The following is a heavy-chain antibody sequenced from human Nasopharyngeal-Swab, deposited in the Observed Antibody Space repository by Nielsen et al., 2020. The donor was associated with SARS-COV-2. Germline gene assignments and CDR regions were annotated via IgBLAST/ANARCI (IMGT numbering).Heavy chain of an antibody. CDR1: GGSISSSSYY. Sequence: GSLRLSCTVSGGSISSSSYYWGWIRQPPGKGLEWIGSIYYSGSTYYNPSLKSRVTISVDTSKNQFSLKLSSVTAADTAVYYCARDKRELLADDAFDIWGQGTMVTVSS. D-gene: IGHD1-26*01. J-gene: IGHJ3*02. V-gene: IGHV4-39*07. CDR3: ARDKRELLADDAFDI. CDR2: IYYSGST.